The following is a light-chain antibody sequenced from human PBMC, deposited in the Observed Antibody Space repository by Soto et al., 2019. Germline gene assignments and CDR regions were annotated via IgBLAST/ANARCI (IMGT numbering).Light chain of an antibody. CDR3: AAWDDSLRGLI. Sequence: QSVLTQPPSASGTPGQRVTISCSGSSSNIGSNYVYWYHQLPGTAPKLVIYRNNQRPSGVPDRFSGSKSGTSASLAISGLRSEDEADYYCAAWDDSLRGLIFGRGTKLTVL. CDR1: SSNIGSNY. V-gene: IGLV1-47*01. J-gene: IGLJ2*01. CDR2: RNN.